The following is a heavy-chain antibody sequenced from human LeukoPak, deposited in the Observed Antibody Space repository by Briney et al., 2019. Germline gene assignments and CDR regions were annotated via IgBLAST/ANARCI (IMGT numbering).Heavy chain of an antibody. CDR3: ARSGYYGSGSEFDY. CDR1: GGSISSYY. J-gene: IGHJ4*02. Sequence: SETLSLTCTVSGGSISSYYWSWIRQSPGKGLEWIGYINYSWDTNYNPSLKSRVTISVDTSKNQFSLKLSSVTAADTAVYYCARSGYYGSGSEFDYWGQGTLVTVSS. CDR2: INYSWDT. V-gene: IGHV4-59*01. D-gene: IGHD3-10*01.